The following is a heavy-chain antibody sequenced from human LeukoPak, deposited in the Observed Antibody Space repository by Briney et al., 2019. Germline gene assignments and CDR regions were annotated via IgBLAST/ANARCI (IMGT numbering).Heavy chain of an antibody. D-gene: IGHD4-17*01. Sequence: SETLSLTCTVSGGSISSSYWNWIRQPPGKGLEWIGYIYYSGTTNYNPSLKSRVTISVDTSKNQFSLKLSSLTAADTAVYYCARSTVTTPNYYYYYMAVWGKGTTVTVSS. V-gene: IGHV4-59*01. CDR3: ARSTVTTPNYYYYYMAV. J-gene: IGHJ6*03. CDR1: GGSISSSY. CDR2: IYYSGTT.